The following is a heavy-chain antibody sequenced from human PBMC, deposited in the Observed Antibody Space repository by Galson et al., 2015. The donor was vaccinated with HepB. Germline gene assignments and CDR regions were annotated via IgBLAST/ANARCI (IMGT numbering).Heavy chain of an antibody. CDR2: IIPILGIA. D-gene: IGHD6-13*01. V-gene: IGHV1-69*02. CDR1: GGTFSSYT. CDR3: ARAGYIAAATIHYYYYGMDV. Sequence: SVKVSCKASGGTFSSYTVSWVRQAPGQGLEWMGRIIPILGIANYAQKFQGRVTITADKSTSTAYMELSSLRSEDTAVYYCARAGYIAAATIHYYYYGMDVWGQGTTVTVSS. J-gene: IGHJ6*02.